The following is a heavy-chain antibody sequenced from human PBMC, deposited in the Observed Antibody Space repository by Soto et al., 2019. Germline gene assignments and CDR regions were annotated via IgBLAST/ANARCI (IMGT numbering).Heavy chain of an antibody. J-gene: IGHJ4*02. V-gene: IGHV3-49*03. Sequence: EVQLVESGGGLVQPGRSLRLSCTASGFTFGDYAMSWFRQAPGKGLEWVGFIRSKAYGGTTEYAASVKGRFTISRDDSKSIAYLQINSLKTEDTAVYYCTRQGMLEWFAPDYWGQGTLVTVSS. CDR2: IRSKAYGGTT. CDR3: TRQGMLEWFAPDY. CDR1: GFTFGDYA. D-gene: IGHD3-3*01.